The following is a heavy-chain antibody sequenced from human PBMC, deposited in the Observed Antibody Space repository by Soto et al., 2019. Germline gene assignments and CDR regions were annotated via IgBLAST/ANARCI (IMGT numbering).Heavy chain of an antibody. CDR3: ARGRVVTTPGPNLDY. D-gene: IGHD3-3*01. CDR1: GFTLSSYS. V-gene: IGHV3-48*02. CDR2: ISSSSSTI. J-gene: IGHJ4*02. Sequence: EVQLVESGGGLVQPGGSLRLSCAASGFTLSSYSMNWVRQAPGKGLEWVSYISSSSSTIYYADSVKGRFTISRDNAKNSMHLQMNSLGDEDTAVYYCARGRVVTTPGPNLDYWGPGSLVTVSS.